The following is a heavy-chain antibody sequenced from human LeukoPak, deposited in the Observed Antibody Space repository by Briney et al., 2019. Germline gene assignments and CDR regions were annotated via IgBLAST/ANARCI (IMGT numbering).Heavy chain of an antibody. CDR3: AREDYDFWSGYYSVRFDY. CDR2: IKQDGSEK. J-gene: IGHJ4*02. Sequence: GGSLRLSCAASGFTFSSYWMRWVRQAAGKGLEGEANIKQDGSEKYYVDSVKGRFTISRDNAKNSLYLQMNSLRAEDTAVYYCAREDYDFWSGYYSVRFDYWGQGTLVTVSS. CDR1: GFTFSSYW. D-gene: IGHD3-3*01. V-gene: IGHV3-7*01.